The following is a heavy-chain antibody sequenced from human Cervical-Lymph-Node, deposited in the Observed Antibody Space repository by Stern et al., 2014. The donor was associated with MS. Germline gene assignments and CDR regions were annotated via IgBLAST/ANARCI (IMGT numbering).Heavy chain of an antibody. D-gene: IGHD4-17*01. CDR2: IRWNSDSI. J-gene: IGHJ4*02. Sequence: VQLVQSGGGLVQPGRSLRLSCVASGFTFNDYAMHLVRQVPGKGLEWVSGIRWNSDSIGYADSVRGRVTMSRDNAKNSLYLQMNSLRTEDTAFYYCTKDIGVTTASLGYWGQGTLVTVSS. CDR3: TKDIGVTTASLGY. V-gene: IGHV3-9*01. CDR1: GFTFNDYA.